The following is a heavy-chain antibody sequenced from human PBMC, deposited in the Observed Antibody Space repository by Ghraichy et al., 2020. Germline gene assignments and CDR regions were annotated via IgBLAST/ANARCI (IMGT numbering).Heavy chain of an antibody. J-gene: IGHJ4*02. V-gene: IGHV1-18*04. CDR1: GYTFTYYS. Sequence: ASVKVSCKASGYTFTYYSFTWVRQAPGQGLEWMGWISAYSGDTKYAQEFQGRVTMTADTSTSTAYMELRTLRSDDTAVYYCTSGYCSDITCRTFDYWGQGTLVTVPS. CDR2: ISAYSGDT. D-gene: IGHD2-15*01. CDR3: TSGYCSDITCRTFDY.